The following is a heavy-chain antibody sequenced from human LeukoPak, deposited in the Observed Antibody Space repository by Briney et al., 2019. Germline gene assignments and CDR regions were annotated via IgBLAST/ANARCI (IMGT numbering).Heavy chain of an antibody. J-gene: IGHJ4*02. D-gene: IGHD6-19*01. CDR3: ATKQWLAPPPDS. Sequence: GGSLRLSCAASGFTFSKYWMLWVRQAPGKGLESVSRINTDGTVTTYADSVKGRLTVSRDNADNTMSLQMNSVRDEDTAVYYCATKQWLAPPPDSWGQGTPVTVSS. CDR1: GFTFSKYW. V-gene: IGHV3-74*01. CDR2: INTDGTVT.